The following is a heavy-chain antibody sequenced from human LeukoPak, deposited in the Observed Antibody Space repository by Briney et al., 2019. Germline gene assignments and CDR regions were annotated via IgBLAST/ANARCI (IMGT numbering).Heavy chain of an antibody. CDR3: ARDVAPYSSAWWAYDY. J-gene: IGHJ4*02. Sequence: PGGSLRLSCAASAFTFSTYGMHWVRQAPGKGLEWVAFIRYDGSNKYYADSVKGRFTISRDNAKNSLYLQMNSLRAEDTAVYYCARDVAPYSSAWWAYDYWGQGTLVTVSS. CDR1: AFTFSTYG. D-gene: IGHD6-19*01. CDR2: IRYDGSNK. V-gene: IGHV3-30*02.